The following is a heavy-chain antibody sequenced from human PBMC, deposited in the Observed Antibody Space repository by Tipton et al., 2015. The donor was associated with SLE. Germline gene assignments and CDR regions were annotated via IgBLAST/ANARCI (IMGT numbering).Heavy chain of an antibody. CDR2: ISSSSSYI. CDR1: GFTFSSYS. V-gene: IGHV3-21*01. D-gene: IGHD3-10*01. Sequence: SLRLSCAASGFTFSSYSMNWVRQAPGKGLEWVSSISSSSSYIYYADSVKGRFTISRDNAKNSLYLQMNSLRAEDTAVYYCARALVLWFEGYFDYWGQGTLVTVSS. CDR3: ARALVLWFEGYFDY. J-gene: IGHJ4*02.